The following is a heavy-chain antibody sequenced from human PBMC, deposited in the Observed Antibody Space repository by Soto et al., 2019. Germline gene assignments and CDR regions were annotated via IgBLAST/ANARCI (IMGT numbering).Heavy chain of an antibody. J-gene: IGHJ4*02. CDR2: ISGSGGST. D-gene: IGHD6-13*01. Sequence: PGGSLRLSCAASGSTFSSYAMSCVRQAPGKGLEWVSAISGSGGSTYYADSVKGRFTISRDNSKNTLYLQMNSLRAEDTAVYYCAYSSTPFDYWGQGTLVTVSS. CDR1: GSTFSSYA. CDR3: AYSSTPFDY. V-gene: IGHV3-23*01.